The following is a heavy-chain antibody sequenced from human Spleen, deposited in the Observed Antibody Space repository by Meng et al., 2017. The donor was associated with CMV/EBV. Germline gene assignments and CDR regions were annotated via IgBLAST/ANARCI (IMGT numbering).Heavy chain of an antibody. CDR3: ACKGYIYGDDAFDI. J-gene: IGHJ3*02. CDR1: GFTFSNAW. V-gene: IGHV3-21*01. Sequence: GESLKISCAASGFTFSNAWMSWVRQAPGKGLEWVSSISSSSSYIYYADSVKGRFTISRDNAKNSLYLQMNSLGAEDTAVYYCACKGYIYGDDAFDIWGQGTMVTVSS. CDR2: ISSSSSYI. D-gene: IGHD5-18*01.